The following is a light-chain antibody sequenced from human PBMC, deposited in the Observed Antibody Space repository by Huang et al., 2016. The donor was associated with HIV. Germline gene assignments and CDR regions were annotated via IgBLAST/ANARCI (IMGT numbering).Light chain of an antibody. J-gene: IGKJ1*01. CDR3: QQYGSSPRT. CDR2: GAS. V-gene: IGKV3-20*01. CDR1: QSVSSSY. Sequence: EIVLTQSPGTLSLSPGERATLSCRASQSVSSSYLAWYQQNPGQAPRLLIYGASSRATGIPVRFTGSGSGTDFTLTISRLGPEYFALYYCQQYGSSPRTFGQGTKVEIK.